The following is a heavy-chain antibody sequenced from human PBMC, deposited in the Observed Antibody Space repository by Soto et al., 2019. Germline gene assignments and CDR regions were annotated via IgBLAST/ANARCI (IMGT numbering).Heavy chain of an antibody. CDR2: ISSSSSTT. J-gene: IGHJ4*02. Sequence: EVQLVESGGGLVQPGGSLRLSCAASGFTFTTYSMNWVRQAPGKGLEWVSYISSSSSTTYYADSVKGRFTITRDNAKNSLYLQMNCLRDEDTAVYYCARDAGSRGYWGQGTLVTVSS. V-gene: IGHV3-48*02. CDR1: GFTFTTYS. CDR3: ARDAGSRGY. D-gene: IGHD3-10*01.